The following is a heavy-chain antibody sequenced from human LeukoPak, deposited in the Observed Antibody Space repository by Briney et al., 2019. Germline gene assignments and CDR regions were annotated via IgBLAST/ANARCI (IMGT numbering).Heavy chain of an antibody. D-gene: IGHD6-13*01. V-gene: IGHV1-46*01. CDR1: GYTFTSYY. Sequence: ASVKVSCKASGYTFTSYYMHWARQAPGQGLEWMGIINPSGGSASYAQKFQGRVTMTRDMSTSTVYMELSSLRSEDTAVYYCARAAGTAAGGYYFDYWGQGTLVTVSS. J-gene: IGHJ4*02. CDR2: INPSGGSA. CDR3: ARAAGTAAGGYYFDY.